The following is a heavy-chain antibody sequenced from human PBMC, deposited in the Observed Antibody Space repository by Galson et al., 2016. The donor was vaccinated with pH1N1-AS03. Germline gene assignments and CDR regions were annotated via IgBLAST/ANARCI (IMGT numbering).Heavy chain of an antibody. CDR1: GDSVSSHSAA. V-gene: IGHV6-1*01. J-gene: IGHJ4*02. CDR2: TYYRSRWKN. D-gene: IGHD1-1*01. CDR3: ARDFNWRIDY. Sequence: CAISGDSVSSHSAAWNWIRLSPSRGLEWLGRTYYRSRWKNDYAVSVKSRIIINPDTSKNQFSLQLNSVTPEDTATYFCARDFNWRIDYWGQGTLVTVSS.